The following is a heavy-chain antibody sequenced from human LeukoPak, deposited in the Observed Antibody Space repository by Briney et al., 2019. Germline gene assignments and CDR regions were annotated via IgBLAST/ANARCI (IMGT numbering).Heavy chain of an antibody. CDR1: GYTFTSYG. CDR2: ISAYNGNT. CDR3: ARGRLNSGWYKWFDP. J-gene: IGHJ5*02. D-gene: IGHD6-19*01. V-gene: IGHV1-18*01. Sequence: VASVKVSCKASGYTFTSYGISWVRQAPGQGLEWMGWISAYNGNTNYAQKLQGRGTTTTDTSTRTAYMWLRSLRSDDTAVYYCARGRLNSGWYKWFDPWGQGTLVTVSS.